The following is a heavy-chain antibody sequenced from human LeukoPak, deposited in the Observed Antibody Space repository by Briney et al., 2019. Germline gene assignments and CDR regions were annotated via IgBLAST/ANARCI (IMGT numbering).Heavy chain of an antibody. CDR3: ARDFGWLSGFDN. J-gene: IGHJ4*02. V-gene: IGHV3-30-3*01. CDR2: ISYDGTNK. Sequence: PGGSLRLSCAASGFTFSSYAIHWVRQAPGKGLEWVAIISYDGTNKYYADPVRGRFTISRDNSKNTLYLQMNSLRAEDTAVYYCARDFGWLSGFDNWGQGTLVTVSS. CDR1: GFTFSSYA. D-gene: IGHD3-9*01.